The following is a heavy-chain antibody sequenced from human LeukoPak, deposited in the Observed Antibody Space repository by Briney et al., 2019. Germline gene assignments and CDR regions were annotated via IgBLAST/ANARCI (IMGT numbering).Heavy chain of an antibody. V-gene: IGHV4-59*01. J-gene: IGHJ3*02. CDR3: ARGGVRDIVLMVYAIVEIGAFDI. Sequence: SETLSLTCTVSGGSISSYYWGWIRQPPGKGLEWIGYIYYSGSTNYNPSLKSRVTISVDTSKNQFSLKLSSVTAADTAVYYCARGGVRDIVLMVYAIVEIGAFDIWGQGTMVTVSS. CDR1: GGSISSYY. D-gene: IGHD2-8*01. CDR2: IYYSGST.